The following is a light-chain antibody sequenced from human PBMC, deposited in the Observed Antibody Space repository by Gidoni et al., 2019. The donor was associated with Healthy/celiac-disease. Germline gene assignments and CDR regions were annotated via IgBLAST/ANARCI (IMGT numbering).Light chain of an antibody. V-gene: IGKV1-5*03. CDR1: QSISSW. CDR2: KAS. CDR3: QQYYSYLWT. Sequence: DRQMTQSPSTLSASVGDRVTITCRASQSISSWLAWYQQKPGKAPKLLIYKASSLESGVPSRFSGSGSGTEFTLTISSLQPDDFATYYCQQYYSYLWTFGQXTKVEIK. J-gene: IGKJ1*01.